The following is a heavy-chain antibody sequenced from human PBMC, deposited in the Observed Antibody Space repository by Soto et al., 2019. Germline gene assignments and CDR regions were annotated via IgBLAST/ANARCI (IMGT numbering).Heavy chain of an antibody. CDR1: GLTSSDYY. J-gene: IGHJ6*02. D-gene: IGHD6-19*01. Sequence: GGSLRLSCAASGLTSSDYYMSWIRQAPGKGLEWMGRIDPRDSYTNYSPSFQGHVTISADKSTSTAYLQWSSLKASDTAMYYCASLRPIAVAGTGNYYYYGMDVWGQGTTVPVSS. CDR2: IDPRDSYT. V-gene: IGHV5-10-1*01. CDR3: ASLRPIAVAGTGNYYYYGMDV.